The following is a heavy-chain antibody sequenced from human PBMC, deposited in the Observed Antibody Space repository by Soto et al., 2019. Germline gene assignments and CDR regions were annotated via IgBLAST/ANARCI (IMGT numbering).Heavy chain of an antibody. CDR1: GGSISSYY. D-gene: IGHD3-9*01. J-gene: IGHJ4*02. Sequence: QVQLQESGPGLVKPSETLSLTCTVSGGSISSYYWSWIRQPPGKGLEWIGNIYYSGSTNYNPSLKSRVTISVDTSKNQFSLKLSSVTAADPAVYYCARARDPINYDILAYWGQGTLVTVSS. CDR3: ARARDPINYDILAY. V-gene: IGHV4-59*01. CDR2: IYYSGST.